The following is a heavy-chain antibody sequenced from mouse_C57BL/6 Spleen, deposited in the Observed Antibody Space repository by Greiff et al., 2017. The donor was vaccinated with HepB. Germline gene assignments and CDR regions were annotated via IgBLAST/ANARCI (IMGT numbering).Heavy chain of an antibody. CDR3: ARTPFTTVVLDYAMDY. CDR2: INPYNGDT. V-gene: IGHV1-20*01. D-gene: IGHD1-1*01. CDR1: GYSFTGYF. Sequence: EVMLVESGPELVKPGDSVKISCKASGYSFTGYFMNWVMQSHGKSLEWIGRINPYNGDTFYNQKFKGKATLTVDKSSSTAHMELRSLTSEDSAVYYCARTPFTTVVLDYAMDYWGQGTSVTVSS. J-gene: IGHJ4*01.